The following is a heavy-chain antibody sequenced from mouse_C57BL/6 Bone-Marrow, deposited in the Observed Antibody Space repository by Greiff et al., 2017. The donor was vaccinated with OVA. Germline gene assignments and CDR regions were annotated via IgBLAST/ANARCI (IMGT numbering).Heavy chain of an antibody. J-gene: IGHJ2*01. D-gene: IGHD6-1*01. CDR1: GYTFTDYY. V-gene: IGHV1-19*01. CDR3: ARLHTNFDY. CDR2: INPYNGGT. Sequence: EVQLQQSGPVQVKPGASVKMSCKASGYTFTDYYMNWVKQSHGKSLEWIGVINPYNGGTSYNQKFKGKATLTVDKSSSTAYMELNSLTSEDSAVYYCARLHTNFDYWGQGTTLTVSS.